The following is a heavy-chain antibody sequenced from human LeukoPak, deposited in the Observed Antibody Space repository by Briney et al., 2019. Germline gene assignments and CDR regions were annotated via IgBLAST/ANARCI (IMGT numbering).Heavy chain of an antibody. CDR2: INSDGSST. V-gene: IGHV3-74*01. Sequence: PGGSLRLSCAASGFTFSTYWMHWVRQAPGKGLVWVSRINSDGSSTTYADSVKGRFTISKDNAKNTLYLQMNSLRAEDTAVYYCARDSVPLEPILTGYYFYYGMDVWGKGTTVTVSS. J-gene: IGHJ6*04. CDR3: ARDSVPLEPILTGYYFYYGMDV. CDR1: GFTFSTYW. D-gene: IGHD3-9*01.